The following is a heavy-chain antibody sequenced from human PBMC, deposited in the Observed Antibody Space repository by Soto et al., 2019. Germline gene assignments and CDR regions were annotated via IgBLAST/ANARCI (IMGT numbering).Heavy chain of an antibody. V-gene: IGHV3-74*01. CDR3: ARGGLRAYWFDP. Sequence: EVQLVESGGGLVQPGGSLRLSCAASEFTFSNYWMHWVRQAPGKGLVWVSRINGDGSTTNYADSVKGRFAISKDNAKSTLFLQMNGLSAEDTDVYYCARGGLRAYWFDPWGQGTLVTVSA. J-gene: IGHJ5*02. CDR1: EFTFSNYW. CDR2: INGDGSTT. D-gene: IGHD5-12*01.